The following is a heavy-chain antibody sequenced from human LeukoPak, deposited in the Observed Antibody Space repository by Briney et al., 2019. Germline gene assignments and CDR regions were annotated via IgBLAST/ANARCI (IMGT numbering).Heavy chain of an antibody. CDR3: ARSSIAAAGTDPEYFQH. CDR2: IYSGGST. J-gene: IGHJ1*01. V-gene: IGHV3-53*01. D-gene: IGHD6-13*01. CDR1: GFTVSSNY. Sequence: PGGSLRLSCAASGFTVSSNYMSWVRQAPGKGLEWVSVIYSGGSTYYADSVKGRFTISRDNSKNTLYLQMNSLRAEDTAVYYCARSSIAAAGTDPEYFQHWGQGTLVTVSS.